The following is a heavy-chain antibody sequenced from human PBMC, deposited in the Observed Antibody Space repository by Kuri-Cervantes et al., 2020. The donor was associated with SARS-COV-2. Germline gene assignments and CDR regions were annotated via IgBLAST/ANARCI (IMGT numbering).Heavy chain of an antibody. CDR3: ARGITGTHPSGY. CDR1: GFTFSSYA. D-gene: IGHD1-20*01. CDR2: ISYDGSNK. J-gene: IGHJ4*02. Sequence: GESLKISCSASGFTFSSYAMHWVRQAPGKGLEWVAVISYDGSNKYYADSVKGRFTVSRDNSKNTLYLQMNSLRAEDTAVYYCARGITGTHPSGYWGQGTLVTVSS. V-gene: IGHV3-30-3*01.